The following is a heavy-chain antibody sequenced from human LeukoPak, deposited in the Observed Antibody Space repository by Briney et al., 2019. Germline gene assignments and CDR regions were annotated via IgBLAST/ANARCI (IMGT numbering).Heavy chain of an antibody. Sequence: SETLSLTCAVYGGSFSGYYWSWIRQPPGKGLEWIGYIYYSRTTNYNPSLKSRVTISVDTSKNQFSLKLNSVTAADTAVYYCARDFSGHLYFDSWGQGTLVTVSA. V-gene: IGHV4-59*01. CDR3: ARDFSGHLYFDS. CDR2: IYYSRTT. D-gene: IGHD6-19*01. CDR1: GGSFSGYY. J-gene: IGHJ4*02.